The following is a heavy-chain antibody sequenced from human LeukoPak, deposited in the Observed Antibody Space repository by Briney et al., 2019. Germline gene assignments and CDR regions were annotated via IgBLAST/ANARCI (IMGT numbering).Heavy chain of an antibody. D-gene: IGHD3-10*01. CDR2: VYYSGST. CDR1: GGSFEHYY. J-gene: IGHJ4*02. Sequence: SETLSLTCTVSGGSFEHYYWGWIRQPPGKGLEWIGYVYYSGSTDYSPSLKSRLPISADTSKNQFSLKLRSVSAADTAVYYCASHRRSHGSEYWGQGILVTVSS. V-gene: IGHV4-59*01. CDR3: ASHRRSHGSEY.